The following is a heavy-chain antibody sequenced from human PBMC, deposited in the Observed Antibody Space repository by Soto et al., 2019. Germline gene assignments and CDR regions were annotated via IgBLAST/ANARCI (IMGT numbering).Heavy chain of an antibody. CDR3: AKDDGQGY. Sequence: QVQLVESGGGVVQPGGSLRLSCAASGFTFSTYGFHWVHQAPGKAPEWVAGLLAATNKDYYADSVKGRFTISRDNSKNIFYLQMNSLRDEDTAIYFCAKDDGQGYWGQGTLVTVSS. CDR2: LLAATNKD. V-gene: IGHV3-30*18. CDR1: GFTFSTYG. J-gene: IGHJ4*02.